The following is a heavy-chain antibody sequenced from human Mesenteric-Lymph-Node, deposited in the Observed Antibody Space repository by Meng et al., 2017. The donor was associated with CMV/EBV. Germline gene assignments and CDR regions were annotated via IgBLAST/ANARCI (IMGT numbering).Heavy chain of an antibody. V-gene: IGHV3-11*01. CDR2: ISLSGSTT. Sequence: GGSLRLSCAASRFTFSDYYMSWIRQAPGEGLEWLAYISLSGSTTHYADSVKGRFTISRDNAKNSLYLQMNSLTAEDTAVYYCARRRDYFDYWGQGALVTVSS. J-gene: IGHJ4*02. CDR3: ARRRDYFDY. CDR1: RFTFSDYY.